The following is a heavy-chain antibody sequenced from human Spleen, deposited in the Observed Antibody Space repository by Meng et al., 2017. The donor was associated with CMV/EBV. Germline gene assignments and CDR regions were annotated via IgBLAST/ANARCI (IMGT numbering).Heavy chain of an antibody. J-gene: IGHJ6*02. CDR1: GYIFPNYG. Sequence: ASVKVSCKASGYIFPNYGISWVRQAPGQGLEWMGWVSGYNGNTNYARKLQGRVTMTTDTSTSTAYMELRSLRSDDTAVYYCAREYGDPKYYYGMDVWGQGTTVTVSS. V-gene: IGHV1-18*01. CDR3: AREYGDPKYYYGMDV. CDR2: VSGYNGNT. D-gene: IGHD4-17*01.